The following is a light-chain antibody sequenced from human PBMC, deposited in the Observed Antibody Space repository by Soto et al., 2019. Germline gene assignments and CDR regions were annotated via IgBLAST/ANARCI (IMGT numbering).Light chain of an antibody. CDR1: QGISNF. J-gene: IGKJ1*01. Sequence: DIQMTQSPSSLSASVGDRVTITCRASQGISNFLAWHQQKPGKVPKLLIYAASTLQSGVPSRFSASGSGTAFTLTITSLQPEDVATYYCQEYNSAPWTFGQGTKVEIK. CDR2: AAS. V-gene: IGKV1-27*01. CDR3: QEYNSAPWT.